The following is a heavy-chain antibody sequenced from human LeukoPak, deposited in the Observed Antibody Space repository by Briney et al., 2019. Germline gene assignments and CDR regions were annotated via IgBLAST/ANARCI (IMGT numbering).Heavy chain of an antibody. CDR2: IYYSGST. Sequence: SETLSLTCTVSGGSISSYYWSWIRQPPGKGLEWIGYIYYSGSTNYNPSLKSRVTISVDTSKNQFSLKPSSVTAADTAVYYCARVSSGYLGAFDIWGQGTMVTVSS. D-gene: IGHD3-22*01. J-gene: IGHJ3*02. CDR3: ARVSSGYLGAFDI. CDR1: GGSISSYY. V-gene: IGHV4-59*01.